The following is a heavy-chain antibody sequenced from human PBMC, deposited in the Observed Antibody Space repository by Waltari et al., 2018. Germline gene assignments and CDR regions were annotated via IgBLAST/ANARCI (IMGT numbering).Heavy chain of an antibody. J-gene: IGHJ4*02. CDR3: AGGRDRYYGSGSYFYFNY. CDR1: GGTFMPSS. Sequence: QVHQHQWGGGLLTASETLSLTCSSSSFSGGTFMPSSWPWIRQSPGKGLEWIGDIDDGGSTHYNPSLKSRVTISLDTSKNQFSLNVKSVTAADTAVYYCAGGRDRYYGSGSYFYFNYWGQGTLVPVSS. V-gene: IGHV4-34*01. D-gene: IGHD3-10*01. CDR2: IDDGGST.